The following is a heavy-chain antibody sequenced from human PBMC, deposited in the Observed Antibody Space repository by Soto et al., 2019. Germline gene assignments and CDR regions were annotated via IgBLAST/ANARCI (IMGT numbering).Heavy chain of an antibody. J-gene: IGHJ4*02. Sequence: EVQLVESGGGLVQPGGSLRLSCAASGFTVSTKYMSWVRQSPGKGLEWVSVIYSGGSTFYADSVRGRFTISRDNSKNTVNLKMNSLRDEDTAVYYCARDPWAADYWGQGTLVTVSS. V-gene: IGHV3-66*01. CDR2: IYSGGST. D-gene: IGHD3-16*01. CDR1: GFTVSTKY. CDR3: ARDPWAADY.